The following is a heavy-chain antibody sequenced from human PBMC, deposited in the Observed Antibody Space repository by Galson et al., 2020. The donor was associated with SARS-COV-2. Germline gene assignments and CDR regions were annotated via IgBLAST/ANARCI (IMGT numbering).Heavy chain of an antibody. J-gene: IGHJ2*01. D-gene: IGHD3-22*01. CDR1: GYSVSTTNY. Sequence: SETLSLTCTVSGYSVSTTNYWGWVRQPPGRGLEWIGSVYPSGTPYYNPSLKSRVTISVDTSKNQFSLRLDSVTAAYTAIYYCARQGVNMIVLVTVPGWYFDLWGRGTLVTVSS. CDR3: ARQGVNMIVLVTVPGWYFDL. V-gene: IGHV4-38-2*02. CDR2: VYPSGTP.